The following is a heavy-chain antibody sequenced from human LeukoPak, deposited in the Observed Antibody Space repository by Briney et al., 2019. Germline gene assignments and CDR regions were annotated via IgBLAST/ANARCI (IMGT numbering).Heavy chain of an antibody. Sequence: SETLSLTCAVYGGSFSGYYWSWIRQPPGKGLEWIGEINHSGSTNYNPSLKSRVTIPVDTSKNQFSLKLSSVTAADTAVYYCARGGADYDFWSGYYVRWFDPWGQGTLVTVSS. CDR1: GGSFSGYY. V-gene: IGHV4-34*01. D-gene: IGHD3-3*01. CDR3: ARGGADYDFWSGYYVRWFDP. CDR2: INHSGST. J-gene: IGHJ5*02.